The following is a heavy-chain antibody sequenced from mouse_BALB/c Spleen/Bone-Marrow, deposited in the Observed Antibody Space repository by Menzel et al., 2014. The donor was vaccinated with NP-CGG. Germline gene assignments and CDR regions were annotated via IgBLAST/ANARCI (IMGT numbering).Heavy chain of an antibody. CDR1: GFSFSDYG. V-gene: IGHV5-15*02. Sequence: EVKLMESGGGLAQPGGSRKLSCAASGFSFSDYGMAWVRQAPGKGPEWVGFISNLAYSIYYADTVTGRFTISRENAKNTLYLEMSSLRSEDTAMYYCTRSNVPGAMDYWGQGTSVTVSS. CDR3: TRSNVPGAMDY. CDR2: ISNLAYSI. J-gene: IGHJ4*01. D-gene: IGHD4-1*01.